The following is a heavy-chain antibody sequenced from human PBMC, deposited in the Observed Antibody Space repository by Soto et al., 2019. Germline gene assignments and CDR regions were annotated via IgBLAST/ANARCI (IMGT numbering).Heavy chain of an antibody. J-gene: IGHJ6*02. V-gene: IGHV3-73*01. CDR1: GFTFSGSA. Sequence: GGSLRLSCAASGFTFSGSAMHWVRQASGKGLEWVGRIRSKANSYATAYAASVKGRFTISRDDSKNTAYLQMNSLKTEDTAVYYCTRQLASRAVAGITGYYYYYGMDVWGQGTTVTVSS. D-gene: IGHD6-19*01. CDR3: TRQLASRAVAGITGYYYYYGMDV. CDR2: IRSKANSYAT.